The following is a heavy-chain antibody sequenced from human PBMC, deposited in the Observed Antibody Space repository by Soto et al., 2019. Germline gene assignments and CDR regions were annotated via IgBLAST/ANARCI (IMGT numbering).Heavy chain of an antibody. CDR1: GFTFSSYS. CDR2: ISSSSSYI. Sequence: GGSLRLSCAASGFTFSSYSMNWVRQAPGKGLEWVSSISSSSSYIYYADSVKGRFTISRDNAKNSLYLQMNSLRAEDTAVYYCARDPPLVAATSGYWGQGTLVTVSS. D-gene: IGHD2-15*01. V-gene: IGHV3-21*01. CDR3: ARDPPLVAATSGY. J-gene: IGHJ4*02.